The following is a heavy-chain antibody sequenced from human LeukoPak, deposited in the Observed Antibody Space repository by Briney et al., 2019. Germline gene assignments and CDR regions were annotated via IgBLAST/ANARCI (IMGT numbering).Heavy chain of an antibody. V-gene: IGHV4-59*01. CDR1: GGSISSYY. Sequence: SETLSLTCTVSGGSISSYYWSWIRQPPGKGLEWIGYIYYSGSTNCNPSLKSRVTISVDTSKNQFSLKLSSVTAADTAVYYCARGRYFDWLLEDWGQGTLVTVSS. CDR2: IYYSGST. D-gene: IGHD3-9*01. CDR3: ARGRYFDWLLED. J-gene: IGHJ4*02.